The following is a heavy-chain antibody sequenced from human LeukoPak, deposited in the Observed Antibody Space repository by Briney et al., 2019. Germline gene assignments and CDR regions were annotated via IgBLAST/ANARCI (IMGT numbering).Heavy chain of an antibody. CDR1: GYTFTSYG. CDR3: ARAGATGSRLQLNWYFDL. V-gene: IGHV1-18*01. CDR2: ISAYNGNT. J-gene: IGHJ2*01. Sequence: ASVKVSCKASGYTFTSYGISWVRQAPGQGLEWMGWISAYNGNTNYAQKLQGRVTMTRDTSTSTVYMELSSLRSEDTAVYYCARAGATGSRLQLNWYFDLWGRGTLVTVSS. D-gene: IGHD4-11*01.